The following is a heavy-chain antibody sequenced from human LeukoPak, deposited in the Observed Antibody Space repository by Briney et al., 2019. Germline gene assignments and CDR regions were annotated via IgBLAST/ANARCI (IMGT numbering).Heavy chain of an antibody. V-gene: IGHV4-34*01. D-gene: IGHD2-2*01. CDR1: GGSFSGYY. CDR3: AGGIVVVPPRAFDI. J-gene: IGHJ3*02. Sequence: SETLSLTCAVYGGSFSGYYWSWIRQPPGEGLEWIGEINHSGSTNYNPSLKSRVTISVDTSKNQFSLKLSSVTAADTAVYYCAGGIVVVPPRAFDIWGQGTMVTVSS. CDR2: INHSGST.